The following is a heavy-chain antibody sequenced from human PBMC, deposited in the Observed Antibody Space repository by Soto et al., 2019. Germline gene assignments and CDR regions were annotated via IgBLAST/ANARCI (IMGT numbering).Heavy chain of an antibody. Sequence: QVQLVQSGAEVKKPGASVKVSCKASGYTFTSYGISWVRQAPGQGLEWMGWISAYNGNTNYAQKLQGRVTMTTDTSTSTAYIELRSLRSDDTDVYYCARDAHCSSTRCYEGSDYWGQGTLVTVSS. J-gene: IGHJ4*02. CDR3: ARDAHCSSTRCYEGSDY. D-gene: IGHD2-2*01. CDR2: ISAYNGNT. V-gene: IGHV1-18*01. CDR1: GYTFTSYG.